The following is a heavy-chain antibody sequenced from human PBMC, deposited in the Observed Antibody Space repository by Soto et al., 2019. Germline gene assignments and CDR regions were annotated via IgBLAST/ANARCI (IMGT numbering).Heavy chain of an antibody. Sequence: SETLSLTCTVSGGSISSGDYYWSWIRQPPGKGLEWIGYIYYSGSTYYNPSLKSRVTISVDTSKNQFSLKLSSVTAADTAVYYCARVSAAALFDYWGQGTLVTVSS. CDR1: GGSISSGDYY. J-gene: IGHJ4*02. CDR2: IYYSGST. V-gene: IGHV4-30-4*01. CDR3: ARVSAAALFDY. D-gene: IGHD6-13*01.